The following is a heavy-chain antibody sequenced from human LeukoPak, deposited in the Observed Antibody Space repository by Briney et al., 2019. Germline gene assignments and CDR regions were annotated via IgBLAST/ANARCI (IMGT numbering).Heavy chain of an antibody. J-gene: IGHJ4*02. Sequence: GGSLRLSCAASGFTFSRYAMNWVRQAPGKGLEWVSVISGRGGSTYYADSVKGRFTISRDNSKNTLFLQMNSLRAEDTAVYYCAKGSVAAVVTFIDFWGQGTLVTVSS. D-gene: IGHD6-13*01. CDR2: ISGRGGST. CDR3: AKGSVAAVVTFIDF. V-gene: IGHV3-23*01. CDR1: GFTFSRYA.